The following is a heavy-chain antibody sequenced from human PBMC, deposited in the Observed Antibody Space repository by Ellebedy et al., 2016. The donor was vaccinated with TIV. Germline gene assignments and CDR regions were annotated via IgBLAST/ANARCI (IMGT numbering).Heavy chain of an antibody. CDR1: GFSFRSYN. CDR3: AKGAR. J-gene: IGHJ4*02. CDR2: ISFDGKRK. Sequence: GESLKISCAASGFSFRSYNMNWVRQAPGKGLEWLTFISFDGKRKSYADSVKGRFTISRDNSKNTLYLQMNSLRPEDTAIYYCAKGARWGRGTLVTVSS. V-gene: IGHV3-30*18.